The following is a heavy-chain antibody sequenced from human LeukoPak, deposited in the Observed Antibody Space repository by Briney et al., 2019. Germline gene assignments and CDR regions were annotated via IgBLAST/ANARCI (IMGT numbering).Heavy chain of an antibody. Sequence: PSETLSLTRNVSGDSISGSDYYWGWMRQPPGKGLEWIANIWYSGSAYYNPSFQSRVTITVDTSKNQFSLNVKSVTAGDSAVYYCLRHAGGIILTWGQGTRVAVSS. CDR3: LRHAGGIILT. J-gene: IGHJ5*02. D-gene: IGHD1-1*01. CDR1: GDSISGSDYY. CDR2: IWYSGSA. V-gene: IGHV4-39*01.